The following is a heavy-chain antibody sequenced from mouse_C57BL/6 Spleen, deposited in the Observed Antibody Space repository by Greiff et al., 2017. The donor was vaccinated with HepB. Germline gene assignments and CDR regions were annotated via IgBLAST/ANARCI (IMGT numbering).Heavy chain of an antibody. J-gene: IGHJ3*01. Sequence: VQLQQPGAELVKPGASVKLSCKASGYTFTSYWMHWVKQRPGQGLEWIGMIHPNSGSTNYNEKFKSQATLTVDKSSSTAYMQLSSLTSEDSAVYYCARYDYSNYALAYWGQGTLVTVSA. V-gene: IGHV1-64*01. CDR2: IHPNSGST. CDR3: ARYDYSNYALAY. D-gene: IGHD2-5*01. CDR1: GYTFTSYW.